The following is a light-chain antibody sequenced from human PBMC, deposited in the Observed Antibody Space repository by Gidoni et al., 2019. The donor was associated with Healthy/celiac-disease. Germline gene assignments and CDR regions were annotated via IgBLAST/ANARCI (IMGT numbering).Light chain of an antibody. CDR1: SSDVGGYNY. V-gene: IGLV2-11*02. CDR3: CPYAGSYTFLNWV. CDR2: DVS. Sequence: QSALTQPRSVSGSPGPSVPISCTGTSSDVGGYNYVAWYQQHPGKASKLMIYDVSKRPSGVPDRLSASKSGNTASLTISGLQAEDEADYYCCPYAGSYTFLNWVFGGGTKLTVL. J-gene: IGLJ3*02.